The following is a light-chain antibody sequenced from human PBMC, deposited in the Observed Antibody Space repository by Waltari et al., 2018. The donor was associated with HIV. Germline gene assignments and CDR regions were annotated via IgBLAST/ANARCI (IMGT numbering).Light chain of an antibody. Sequence: DLSQSASITVSAGQRVSISCSGAPTKHGLPCWYQKKAGQPPQMFINERSRCPSGVPDPFSASTSGDTATLFITGTQSDDEADYFCQLWDGEFLKFGGGTRLTVL. CDR3: QLWDGEFLK. CDR2: ERS. V-gene: IGLV3-1*01. J-gene: IGLJ2*01. CDR1: PTKHGL.